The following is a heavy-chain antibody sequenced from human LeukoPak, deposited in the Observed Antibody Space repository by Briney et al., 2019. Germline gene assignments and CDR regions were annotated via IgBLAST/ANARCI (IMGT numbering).Heavy chain of an antibody. CDR2: IKSKTHGGTT. Sequence: PGGSLRLSCAASGFTFSNAWMSWVRQTPGKGLEWLGRIKSKTHGGTTDYAAPVKGRFTISRDDSKNTLYLQMNSLKTEDTAVYYCSTDGSYWGQGTLVTVSS. CDR3: STDGSY. V-gene: IGHV3-15*01. CDR1: GFTFSNAW. J-gene: IGHJ4*02.